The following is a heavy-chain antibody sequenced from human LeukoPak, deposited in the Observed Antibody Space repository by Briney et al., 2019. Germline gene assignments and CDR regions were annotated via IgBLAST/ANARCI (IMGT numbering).Heavy chain of an antibody. Sequence: GGSLRLSCAASGFTFSSYAMHWVRQAPGKGLEWVAVISYDGSNKYYADSVKGRFTISRDNSKNTLYLQMNSLRDEDTAVYYCTRFHGYSYGDCWGQGTLSPSPQ. J-gene: IGHJ4*02. V-gene: IGHV3-30-3*01. CDR2: ISYDGSNK. D-gene: IGHD5-18*01. CDR1: GFTFSSYA. CDR3: TRFHGYSYGDC.